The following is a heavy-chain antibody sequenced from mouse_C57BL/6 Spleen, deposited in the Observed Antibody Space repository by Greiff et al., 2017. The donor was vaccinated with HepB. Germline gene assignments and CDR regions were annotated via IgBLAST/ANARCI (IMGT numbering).Heavy chain of an antibody. V-gene: IGHV5-9-1*02. CDR2: ISSGGDYI. CDR3: TLYDYDREGFAY. Sequence: EVQLQESGEGLVKPGGSLKLSCAASGFTFSSYAMSWVRQTPEKRLEWVAYISSGGDYIYYADTVKGRFTISRDNARNTLYLQMSSLKSEDTAMYYCTLYDYDREGFAYWGQGTLVTVSA. D-gene: IGHD2-4*01. CDR1: GFTFSSYA. J-gene: IGHJ3*01.